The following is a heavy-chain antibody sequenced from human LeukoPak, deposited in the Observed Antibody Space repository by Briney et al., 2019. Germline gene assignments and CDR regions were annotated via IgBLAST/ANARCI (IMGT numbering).Heavy chain of an antibody. V-gene: IGHV3-48*03. Sequence: AGGSLRLSCAASGFTFSSYEMNWVRQAPGKGLEWVSYISSSGSTIYYADSVKGRFTISRDNAKNSLYLQMNSLRAEDTAVYYCARGTGIVGATVWGQGTLVTVSS. J-gene: IGHJ1*01. D-gene: IGHD1-26*01. CDR2: ISSSGSTI. CDR1: GFTFSSYE. CDR3: ARGTGIVGATV.